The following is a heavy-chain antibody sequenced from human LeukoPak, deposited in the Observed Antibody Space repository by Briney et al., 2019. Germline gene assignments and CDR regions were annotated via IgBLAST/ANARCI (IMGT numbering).Heavy chain of an antibody. Sequence: GGSLRLSCAASGFTFSSYAMTWVRQAPGKGLEWVSGISATGGNTYYADSVKGRFTISRDNSKNTLYLQMNSLRAEDTAVYYWAKDLGHCGGDCYSGSDYWGQGTLVTGSS. CDR2: ISATGGNT. D-gene: IGHD2-21*02. CDR1: GFTFSSYA. CDR3: AKDLGHCGGDCYSGSDY. J-gene: IGHJ4*02. V-gene: IGHV3-23*01.